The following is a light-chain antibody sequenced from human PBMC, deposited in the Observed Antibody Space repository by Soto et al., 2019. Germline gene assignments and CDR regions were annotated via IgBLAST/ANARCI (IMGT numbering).Light chain of an antibody. CDR2: SAS. CDR1: QCISNC. Sequence: DIQMTQSPSSVSASVGERVTITCRASQCISNCLAWYQQKPGKAPQLLIYSASTIQSGVPSRFSGSGSGTDFTLTISSLQPEDFATYYCQQCNSFPITFGQGTRWRL. J-gene: IGKJ5*01. V-gene: IGKV1-12*01. CDR3: QQCNSFPIT.